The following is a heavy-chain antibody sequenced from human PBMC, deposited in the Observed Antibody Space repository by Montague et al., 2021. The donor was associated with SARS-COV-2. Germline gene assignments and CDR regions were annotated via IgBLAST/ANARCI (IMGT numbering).Heavy chain of an antibody. D-gene: IGHD4-17*01. CDR3: ARGDYYDYFDH. Sequence: SLSLSCATSGFSVSTKYMNWIRQAPGRGLEWVSVLYSDGSTRYADSVKGRFTIFRDNPKNTLYLQMNNLRAEDTAVYYCARGDYYDYFDHWGQGTLVTVSS. CDR2: LYSDGST. J-gene: IGHJ4*02. V-gene: IGHV3-53*01. CDR1: GFSVSTKY.